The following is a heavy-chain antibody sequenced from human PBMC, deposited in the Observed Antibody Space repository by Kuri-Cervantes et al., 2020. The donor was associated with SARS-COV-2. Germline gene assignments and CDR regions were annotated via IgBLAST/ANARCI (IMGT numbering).Heavy chain of an antibody. CDR2: ISGDGGST. V-gene: IGHV3-43*02. D-gene: IGHD6-13*01. CDR1: GFTFDDYA. J-gene: IGHJ4*02. Sequence: GESLKISCAASGFTFDDYAMHWVRQAPGKGLEWVSLISGDGGSTYYADSVKGRFTISRDNSKNSLYLQMNSLRTEDTAVYYCARDPGIAAAIYYFDYWGQGTLVTVSS. CDR3: ARDPGIAAAIYYFDY.